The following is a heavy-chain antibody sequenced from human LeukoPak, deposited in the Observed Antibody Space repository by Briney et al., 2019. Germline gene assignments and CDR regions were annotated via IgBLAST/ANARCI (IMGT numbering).Heavy chain of an antibody. V-gene: IGHV3-23*01. CDR2: ITTSDGNT. J-gene: IGHJ4*02. CDR3: AKEVVAAIPPY. CDR1: GFTFSSYT. Sequence: GGSLRLSCAASGFTFSSYTMSWVRQAPGKGLEWVSTITTSDGNTYYADSVKGRFTISRDSSRNTLYLQMNSLRVEDTAVYYCAKEVVAAIPPYWGQGTLVTVSS. D-gene: IGHD5-12*01.